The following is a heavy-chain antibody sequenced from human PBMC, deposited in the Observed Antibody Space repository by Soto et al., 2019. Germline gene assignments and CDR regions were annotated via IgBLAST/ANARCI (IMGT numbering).Heavy chain of an antibody. CDR2: IYYSGST. CDR1: AGSISRGDYY. CDR3: ARSIAQNPYYYYGMDV. D-gene: IGHD3-3*02. J-gene: IGHJ6*02. Sequence: SETLSLTCTVSAGSISRGDYYWSWIRQPPGKGLEWIGYIYYSGSTYYNPSLKCRVSISVGTSKNQFSLKLSSVTAAGTAVYYCARSIAQNPYYYYGMDVWGQGTTVTVSS. V-gene: IGHV4-30-4*01.